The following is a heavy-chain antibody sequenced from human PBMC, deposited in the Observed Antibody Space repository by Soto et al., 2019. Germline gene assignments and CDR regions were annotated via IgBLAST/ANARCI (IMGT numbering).Heavy chain of an antibody. J-gene: IGHJ6*02. CDR1: GFTLSSYG. V-gene: IGHV3-30-3*01. D-gene: IGHD4-4*01. CDR3: AREDTVGTYYYYGVDV. CDR2: ISYDGSEK. Sequence: QEQLVESGGGVVQPGRSLRLSCAASGFTLSSYGMHWVRQSPGKGLEWVALISYDGSEKYYADSVKGRFTISRDNSEKTHYLQMNSLRPEDTAVYYCAREDTVGTYYYYGVDVWGQGTTVTVSS.